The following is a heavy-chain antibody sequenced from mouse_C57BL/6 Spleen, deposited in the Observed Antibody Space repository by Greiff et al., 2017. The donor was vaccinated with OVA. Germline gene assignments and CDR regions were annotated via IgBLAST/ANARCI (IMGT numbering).Heavy chain of an antibody. CDR2: IDPSDSYT. D-gene: IGHD2-1*01. Sequence: VQLQQPGAELVKPGASVKLSCKASGYTFTSYWMQWVKQRPGQGLEWIGEIDPSDSYTNYNQKFKGKATLTVDTSSSTAYMQLSSLTSEDSAVYYCARRGNYSYAMDYWGQGTSVTVSS. V-gene: IGHV1-50*01. CDR1: GYTFTSYW. J-gene: IGHJ4*01. CDR3: ARRGNYSYAMDY.